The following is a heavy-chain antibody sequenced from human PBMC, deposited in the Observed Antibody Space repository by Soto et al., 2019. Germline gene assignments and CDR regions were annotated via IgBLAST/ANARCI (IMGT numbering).Heavy chain of an antibody. CDR1: GGSFSGYY. J-gene: IGHJ4*02. CDR3: ARGQNVVDY. CDR2: INHSGST. V-gene: IGHV4-34*01. D-gene: IGHD3-16*01. Sequence: PSETLSLTCAVYGGSFSGYYWSWIRQPPGKGLEWIGEINHSGSTNYNPSLKSRVTISVDTSKNQFSLKLSSVTAADTAVYYCARGQNVVDYWGQGTLGTVSS.